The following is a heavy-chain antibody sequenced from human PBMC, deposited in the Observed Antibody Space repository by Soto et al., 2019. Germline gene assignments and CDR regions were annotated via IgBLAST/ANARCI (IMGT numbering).Heavy chain of an antibody. CDR1: GYTFTAFY. J-gene: IGHJ6*02. CDR3: AREGPLSGGDYFGMDV. D-gene: IGHD3-10*01. CDR2: INPNSGGT. Sequence: QAQLMQSGAELKKPGASVKVSCRASGYTFTAFYIHWMRQAPGQGLEWLGWINPNSGGTNYAQKFQGRVTVTRDTSVNTAYMDLSSLKSDDTAVYYCAREGPLSGGDYFGMDVWGQGTTVTVSS. V-gene: IGHV1-2*02.